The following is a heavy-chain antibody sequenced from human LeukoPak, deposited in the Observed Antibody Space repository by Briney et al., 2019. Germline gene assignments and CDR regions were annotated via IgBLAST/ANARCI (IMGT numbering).Heavy chain of an antibody. V-gene: IGHV1-2*02. Sequence: ASVKVSCKASGYTFTGYYMHWVRQAPGQGLEWMGWINPNSGGTNYAQKFQGRVTMTRDTSTSTVYMELSSLRSEDTAVYYCARDRDYYGSGSSAFDYWGQGTLVTVSS. J-gene: IGHJ4*02. CDR2: INPNSGGT. CDR1: GYTFTGYY. D-gene: IGHD3-10*01. CDR3: ARDRDYYGSGSSAFDY.